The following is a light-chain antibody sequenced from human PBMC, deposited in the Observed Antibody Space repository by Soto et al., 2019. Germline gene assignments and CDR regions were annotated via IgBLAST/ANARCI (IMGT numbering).Light chain of an antibody. CDR3: QSYDSSLSGPM. J-gene: IGLJ3*02. V-gene: IGLV1-40*01. Sequence: QLVLTQPPSVSGAPGQRVTISCTGSSSNIGAGYDVHWYQQLPGTAPKLLIYGNNNRPSGVPDRFSGSKSGTSASLAITGLLADDEADYYCQSYDSSLSGPMFGGGTKLTVL. CDR2: GNN. CDR1: SSNIGAGYD.